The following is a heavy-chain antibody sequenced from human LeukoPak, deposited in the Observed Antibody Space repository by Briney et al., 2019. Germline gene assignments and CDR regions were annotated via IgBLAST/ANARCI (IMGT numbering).Heavy chain of an antibody. CDR2: IYYSGST. CDR1: GGSVSSGNYY. J-gene: IGHJ4*02. CDR3: ARGRLGLFDY. V-gene: IGHV4-61*01. Sequence: SETLSLTCSVSGGSVSSGNYYWSWIRQPPGKGLEWIGYIYYSGSTNYNPSLKSRVTISVDTSKNQFSLKLSSVTAADTAVYYCARGRLGLFDYWGQGTLVTVSS. D-gene: IGHD3-16*01.